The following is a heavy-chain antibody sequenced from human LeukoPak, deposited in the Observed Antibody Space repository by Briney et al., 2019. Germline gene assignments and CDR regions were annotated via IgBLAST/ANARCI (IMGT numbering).Heavy chain of an antibody. J-gene: IGHJ5*02. D-gene: IGHD6-13*01. CDR2: INHSGST. V-gene: IGHV4-34*01. Sequence: PSETLSLTCAVYGGSFSGYYWSGIRQPPGKGREWIGEINHSGSTNYTPSLKSRVTISVDTSKNQFSLKLSSVTAADTAVYYCARGRAAGEGNWFDPWGQGTLVTVSS. CDR3: ARGRAAGEGNWFDP. CDR1: GGSFSGYY.